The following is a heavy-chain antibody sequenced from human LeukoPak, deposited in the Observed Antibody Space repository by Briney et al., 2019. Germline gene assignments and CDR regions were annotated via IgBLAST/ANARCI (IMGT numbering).Heavy chain of an antibody. Sequence: GGSLRLSCAASGFTFSSDWMSWVRQAPGKGLVWVANIKQDGSEKYYVDSVKGRFTISRDNAKNSLYLQLNSLRAEDTAVYYCARVLGSTSYHMDVWGKGTTVTVSS. D-gene: IGHD2-2*01. CDR3: ARVLGSTSYHMDV. CDR1: GFTFSSDW. CDR2: IKQDGSEK. J-gene: IGHJ6*03. V-gene: IGHV3-7*01.